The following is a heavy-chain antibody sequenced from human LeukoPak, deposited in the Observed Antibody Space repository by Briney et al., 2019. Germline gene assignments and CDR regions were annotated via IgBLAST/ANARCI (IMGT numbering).Heavy chain of an antibody. V-gene: IGHV3-23*01. D-gene: IGHD3-3*01. CDR3: AKGWYYDFWSGLSDY. Sequence: GGSLRLSCAASGFTFSSYAMSWVRQVPGKGLEWVSAISGSGGSTYYADSVKGRFTISRDNSKNTLYLQMNSLRAEDTAVYYCAKGWYYDFWSGLSDYWGQGTLVTVSS. CDR1: GFTFSSYA. J-gene: IGHJ4*02. CDR2: ISGSGGST.